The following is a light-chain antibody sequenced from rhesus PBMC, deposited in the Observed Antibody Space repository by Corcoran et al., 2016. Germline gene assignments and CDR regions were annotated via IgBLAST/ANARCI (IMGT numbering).Light chain of an antibody. V-gene: IGKV1-66*01. Sequence: DIQMTQSPSSLSASVGDRVTITCRASQDINNYLSWYQQKPGKAPKPLIYYASKLETGVPSRFSGSRTGTDYTLTINSLQPEDIATYYCQQYNNSPLTFGGGTKVEIK. CDR3: QQYNNSPLT. J-gene: IGKJ4*01. CDR1: QDINNY. CDR2: YAS.